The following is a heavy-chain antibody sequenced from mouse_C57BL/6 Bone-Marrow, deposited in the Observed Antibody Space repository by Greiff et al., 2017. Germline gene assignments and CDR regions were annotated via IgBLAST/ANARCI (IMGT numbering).Heavy chain of an antibody. CDR1: GYTFTNYW. CDR3: AGRAPYWYFDV. CDR2: IYPGGGYT. Sequence: QVQLQQSGAELVRPGTSVKMSCKASGYTFTNYWLGWAKQRPGHGLAWIGDIYPGGGYTNYTEKFKGKDTLTSDQSSRPAYLQFSSLTSEDSAIYYCAGRAPYWYFDVWGTGTTVTVSS. D-gene: IGHD3-3*01. V-gene: IGHV1-63*01. J-gene: IGHJ1*03.